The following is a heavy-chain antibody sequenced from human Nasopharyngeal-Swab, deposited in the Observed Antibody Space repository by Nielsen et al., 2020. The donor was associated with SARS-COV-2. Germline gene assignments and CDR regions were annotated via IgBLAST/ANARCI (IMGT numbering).Heavy chain of an antibody. Sequence: ASVKVSCKASGYSFTNYALHWVRQAPGQRLEWMGWINVANGNRTYLEKLQDRVTITRDTSASTVYMELRSLTSEDTAVYYCTRGRYLAGTQFSWRQETHFDSWGQGTLITVSS. J-gene: IGHJ4*02. CDR3: TRGRYLAGTQFSWRQETHFDS. CDR1: GYSFTNYA. V-gene: IGHV1-3*01. D-gene: IGHD1-7*01. CDR2: INVANGNR.